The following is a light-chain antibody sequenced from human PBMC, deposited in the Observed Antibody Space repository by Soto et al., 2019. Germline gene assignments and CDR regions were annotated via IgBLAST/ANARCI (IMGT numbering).Light chain of an antibody. CDR1: QSVRSN. V-gene: IGKV3-15*01. CDR3: QQYNNWPPIT. J-gene: IGKJ5*01. CDR2: GAS. Sequence: EFGITQSPATLSVSQGERDTLSCRASQSVRSNLAWYQQKPGQSPRLLIYGASTRATGIPARFSGSGSGTEFTLTISSLQSEDFAVYYCQQYNNWPPITFGQGTRLEIK.